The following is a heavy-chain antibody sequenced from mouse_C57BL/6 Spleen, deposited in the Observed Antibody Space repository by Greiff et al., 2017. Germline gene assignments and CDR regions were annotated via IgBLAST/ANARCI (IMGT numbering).Heavy chain of an antibody. Sequence: QVQLQQSGPELVKPGASVKISCKASGYSFTSYYIHWVKQRPGQGLEWIGWIYPGSGNTKYNEKFKGKATLTADTSSSTAYMQLSSLTSEDSAVYYCARWGYSNSFAYWGQGTLVTVSA. J-gene: IGHJ3*01. CDR2: IYPGSGNT. CDR3: ARWGYSNSFAY. CDR1: GYSFTSYY. V-gene: IGHV1-66*01. D-gene: IGHD2-5*01.